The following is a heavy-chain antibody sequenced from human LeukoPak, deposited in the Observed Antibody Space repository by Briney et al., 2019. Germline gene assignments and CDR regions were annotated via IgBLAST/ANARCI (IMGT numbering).Heavy chain of an antibody. J-gene: IGHJ5*02. V-gene: IGHV3-23*01. D-gene: IGHD6-19*01. CDR2: ISGSGGST. CDR3: AKVYSSGWYEGNWFDP. CDR1: GFTFSNYG. Sequence: GGTLRLSCAASGFTFSNYGMSWVRQAPGKGLEWVSVISGSGGSTYYADSVKGRFTISRDNSKNTLYLQMNSLRAEDTAVYYCAKVYSSGWYEGNWFDPWGQGTLVTVSS.